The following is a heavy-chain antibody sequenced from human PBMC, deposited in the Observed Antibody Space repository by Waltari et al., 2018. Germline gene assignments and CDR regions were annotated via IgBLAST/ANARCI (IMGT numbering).Heavy chain of an antibody. V-gene: IGHV4-59*01. CDR2: IFYTGNT. CDR1: GGSISGFY. J-gene: IGHJ5*02. Sequence: VLLEESDPGLVKPSETLSLTCTVFGGSISGFYWTWIRQPPGKGLEYIGYIFYTGNTNYNPSLKIRVIISVDTSRNQFSLKMRSLTAADTAVYYCARLGGDRFGSLRHCGPASCTTWIDPWGRGTLVTVSS. CDR3: ARLGGDRFGSLRHCGPASCTTWIDP. D-gene: IGHD2-2*01.